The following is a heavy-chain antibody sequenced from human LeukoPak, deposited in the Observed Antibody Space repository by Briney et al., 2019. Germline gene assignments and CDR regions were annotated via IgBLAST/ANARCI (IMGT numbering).Heavy chain of an antibody. J-gene: IGHJ4*02. CDR1: GLTFSSYS. CDR2: ISASGSST. D-gene: IGHD2-2*01. V-gene: IGHV3-23*01. CDR3: ASGARRTSCLDY. Sequence: PGGSLRLSCAASGLTFSSYSMSWVRQAPGKGLYWVSGISASGSSTYYADSVRGRFSISRDNSKNTLYLQMNSLRAEDTAVYYCASGARRTSCLDYWGQGTLVTVSS.